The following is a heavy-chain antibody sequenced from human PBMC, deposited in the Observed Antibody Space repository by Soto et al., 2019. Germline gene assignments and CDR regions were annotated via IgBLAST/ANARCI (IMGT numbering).Heavy chain of an antibody. D-gene: IGHD5-18*01. CDR3: ARGGAGYSYGSVFDY. V-gene: IGHV4-30-4*01. J-gene: IGHJ4*02. Sequence: SETLSLTCTVSGGSISSGDYYWSWIRQPPGKGLEWIGYIYYSGSTYYNPSLKSRVTISVDTSKNQFSLKLSSVTAADTSVYYCARGGAGYSYGSVFDYWGQGTLVTVSS. CDR1: GGSISSGDYY. CDR2: IYYSGST.